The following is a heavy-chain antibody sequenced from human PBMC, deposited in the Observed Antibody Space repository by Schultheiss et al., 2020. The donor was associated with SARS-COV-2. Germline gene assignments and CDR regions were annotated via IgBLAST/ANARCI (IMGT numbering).Heavy chain of an antibody. CDR2: IYYSGST. Sequence: SETLSLTCAVYGGSFSGYYWSWIRQPPGKGLEWIGSIYYSGSTYYNPSLKSRVTISVDTSKNQFSLKLSSVTAADTAVYYCARQPLMKSYYYYYYYMDVWGKGTTVTVSS. V-gene: IGHV4-34*01. CDR1: GGSFSGYY. CDR3: ARQPLMKSYYYYYYYMDV. D-gene: IGHD1-26*01. J-gene: IGHJ6*03.